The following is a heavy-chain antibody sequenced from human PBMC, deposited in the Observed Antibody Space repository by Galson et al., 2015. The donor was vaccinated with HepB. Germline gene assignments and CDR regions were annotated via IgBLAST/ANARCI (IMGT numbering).Heavy chain of an antibody. CDR1: GFTFSDFY. CDR2: ISGSSKYT. CDR3: ARDDRTIVDY. V-gene: IGHV3-11*05. D-gene: IGHD5-24*01. J-gene: IGHJ4*02. Sequence: SLRLSCAASGFTFSDFYMSWVRQTPGKGLEWVSYISGSSKYTDYADSVKGRFTISRDNTKNSLYLQMNSLRAEDTALYYCARDDRTIVDYWGQGTLVTVSS.